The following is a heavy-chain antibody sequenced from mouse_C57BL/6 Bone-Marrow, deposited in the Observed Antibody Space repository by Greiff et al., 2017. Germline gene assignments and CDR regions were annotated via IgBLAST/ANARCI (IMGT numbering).Heavy chain of an antibody. CDR2: IFPGSGST. J-gene: IGHJ4*01. CDR3: AREGYFAYYAMDY. CDR1: GYTFTDYY. D-gene: IGHD2-3*01. Sequence: VQLQQSGPELVKPGASVKISCKASGYTFTDYYINWVKQRPGQGLEWIGWIFPGSGSTYYNEKLKGKATLTVDKSSSTAYMLLSRLTSEDSAVYFCAREGYFAYYAMDYWGQGTSVTVSS. V-gene: IGHV1-75*01.